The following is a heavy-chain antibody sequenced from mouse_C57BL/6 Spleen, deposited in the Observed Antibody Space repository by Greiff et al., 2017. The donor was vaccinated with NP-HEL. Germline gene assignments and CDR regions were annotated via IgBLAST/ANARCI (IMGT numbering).Heavy chain of an antibody. V-gene: IGHV1-64*01. J-gene: IGHJ4*01. Sequence: QVQLQQSGAELVKPGASVKLSCKASGYTFTSYWMHWVKQRPGQGLEWIGMIHPNSGSTNYNEKFKSKATLTVDKSSSTAYMQLSSLTSEDSAVYYCARRGGLLYAMDYWGQGTSVTVSS. D-gene: IGHD6-2*01. CDR1: GYTFTSYW. CDR2: IHPNSGST. CDR3: ARRGGLLYAMDY.